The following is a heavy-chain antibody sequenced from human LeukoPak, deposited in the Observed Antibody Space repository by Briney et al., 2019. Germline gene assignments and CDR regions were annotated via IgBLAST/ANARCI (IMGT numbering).Heavy chain of an antibody. CDR1: GFTFSSYS. Sequence: PGGSLRLSCAASGFTFSSYSMNWVRQAPGKGLEWVSSISSSSYIYYADSVKGRFTISRGNAKNSLYLQMNSLRAEDTAVYYCARDYGDYGNYFDYWGQGTLVTVSS. CDR3: ARDYGDYGNYFDY. CDR2: ISSSSYI. D-gene: IGHD4-17*01. V-gene: IGHV3-21*01. J-gene: IGHJ4*02.